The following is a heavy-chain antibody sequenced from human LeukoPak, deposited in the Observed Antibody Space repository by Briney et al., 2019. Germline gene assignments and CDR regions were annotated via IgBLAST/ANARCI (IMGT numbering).Heavy chain of an antibody. V-gene: IGHV4-59*01. CDR1: GGSISNYY. CDR2: IYYSGTT. CDR3: ARDSTPYGHSGY. J-gene: IGHJ4*02. D-gene: IGHD4-17*01. Sequence: SETLSLTCTVSGGSISNYYWSWIRQPPGKGLEWIRYIYYSGTTNFNPSLRSRVTISVDTSKNQFSLKMSSVTAADTAVYYCARDSTPYGHSGYWGQGTLVTVSP.